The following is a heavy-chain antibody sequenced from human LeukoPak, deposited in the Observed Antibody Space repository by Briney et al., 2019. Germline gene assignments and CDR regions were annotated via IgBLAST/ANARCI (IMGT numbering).Heavy chain of an antibody. V-gene: IGHV1-69*05. Sequence: SVKVSCKASGGTFSSYAISWVRQAPGQGLEWMGGIIPIFGTANYAQKFQGRVTITTDESTSTAYMELSSLRSEDTTVYYCASALKYYGSGSRYFDYWGQGTLVTVSS. J-gene: IGHJ4*02. CDR2: IIPIFGTA. CDR3: ASALKYYGSGSRYFDY. D-gene: IGHD3-10*01. CDR1: GGTFSSYA.